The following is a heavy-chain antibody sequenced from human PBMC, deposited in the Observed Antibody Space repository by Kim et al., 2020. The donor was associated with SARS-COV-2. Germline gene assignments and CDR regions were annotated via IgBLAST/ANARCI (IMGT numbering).Heavy chain of an antibody. CDR2: TYYRSKWYN. V-gene: IGHV6-1*01. Sequence: SQTLSLTCAISGDSVSSNSAAWNWIRQSPSRGLEWLGRTYYRSKWYNDYAVSVKSRITINPDTSKNQFSLQLNSVTPEDTAVYYCARDPDIVVVPAATHYYYGMDVWGQGTTVTVSS. D-gene: IGHD2-2*01. J-gene: IGHJ6*02. CDR1: GDSVSSNSAA. CDR3: ARDPDIVVVPAATHYYYGMDV.